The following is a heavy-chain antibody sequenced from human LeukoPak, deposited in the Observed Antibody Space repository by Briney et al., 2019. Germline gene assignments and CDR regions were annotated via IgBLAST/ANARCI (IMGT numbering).Heavy chain of an antibody. V-gene: IGHV3-21*01. CDR2: ISSSSSYI. D-gene: IGHD2-15*01. J-gene: IGHJ4*02. Sequence: AGSLRLTCAASGFTFSSYSMNWVRQAPGQGMGWVSFISSSSSYISYSHSVKGRFTISRDNAKNSLYLQMNSLRAEDTAVYYCARDPSGYCSGGSCYEYFDYWGQGTLVTVSS. CDR1: GFTFSSYS. CDR3: ARDPSGYCSGGSCYEYFDY.